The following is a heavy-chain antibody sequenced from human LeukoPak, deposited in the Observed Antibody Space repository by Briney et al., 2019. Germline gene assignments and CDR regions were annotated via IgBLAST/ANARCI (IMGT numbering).Heavy chain of an antibody. CDR2: IKSKTDGGTT. J-gene: IGHJ4*02. V-gene: IGHV3-15*01. CDR1: GFTFSNAW. D-gene: IGHD3-22*01. Sequence: PGGSLRLSCAASGFTFSNAWMSWVRQAPGKGLEWVGRIKSKTDGGTTDYAAPVKGRFTISRDDSKNTPYLQMNSLKTEDTAVYYCTTSPLPRYYYDSSGYCISSACWGQGTLVTVSS. CDR3: TTSPLPRYYYDSSGYCISSAC.